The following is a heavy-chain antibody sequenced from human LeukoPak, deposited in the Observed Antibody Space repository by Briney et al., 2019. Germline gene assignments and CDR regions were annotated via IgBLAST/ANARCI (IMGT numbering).Heavy chain of an antibody. V-gene: IGHV3-66*01. CDR2: IYSGGST. Sequence: SSETLSLTCTVSGYSISSGYYWGWIRQPPGKGLEWVSVIYSGGSTYYADSVKGRFTISRDNSKNTLYLQMNSLRAEDTAVYYCARSKHYGGAFDIWGQGTMVTVSS. D-gene: IGHD4-17*01. J-gene: IGHJ3*02. CDR1: GYSISSGYY. CDR3: ARSKHYGGAFDI.